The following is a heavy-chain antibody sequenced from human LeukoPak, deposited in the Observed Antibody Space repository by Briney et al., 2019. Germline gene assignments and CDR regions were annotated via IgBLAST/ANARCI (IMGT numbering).Heavy chain of an antibody. V-gene: IGHV4-39*07. D-gene: IGHD6-13*01. J-gene: IGHJ4*02. CDR2: IYYSGST. CDR1: GGSISSSSYY. CDR3: AREGGKIAAALAY. Sequence: SETLSLTCTVSGGSISSSSYYWGWIRQPPGKGLEWIGSIYYSGSTYYNPSLKSRVTISVDTSKNQFSLKLSSVTAADTAVYYCAREGGKIAAALAYWGQGTLGTVSS.